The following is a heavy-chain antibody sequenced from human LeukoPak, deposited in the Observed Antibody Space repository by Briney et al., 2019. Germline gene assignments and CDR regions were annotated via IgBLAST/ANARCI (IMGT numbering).Heavy chain of an antibody. V-gene: IGHV7-4-1*02. J-gene: IGHJ4*02. CDR3: ARHKSSSWYTASKALDY. CDR1: GYTFTSYA. Sequence: ASVKVSCKASGYTFTSYAMNWVRQAPGQGLEWMGWINTNTGNPTYAQGFTGRFVFSLDTSVSTAYLQISSLKAEDTAVYYCARHKSSSWYTASKALDYWGQGTLVTVS. CDR2: INTNTGNP. D-gene: IGHD6-13*01.